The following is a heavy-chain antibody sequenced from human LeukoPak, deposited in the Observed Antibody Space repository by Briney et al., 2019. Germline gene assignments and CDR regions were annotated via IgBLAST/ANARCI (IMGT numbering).Heavy chain of an antibody. V-gene: IGHV1-2*02. D-gene: IGHD1-26*01. CDR1: GYTFTGYY. CDR2: INPDSGGT. Sequence: ASVTVSFMASGYTFTGYYMYWVRQAPGQGLEWMGWINPDSGGTKYAQKFQGRVTMTWDTSISTAHMELSRLRSDDTAVYYCARDSGSYFHDAFDTWGQGTMVTVSS. CDR3: ARDSGSYFHDAFDT. J-gene: IGHJ3*02.